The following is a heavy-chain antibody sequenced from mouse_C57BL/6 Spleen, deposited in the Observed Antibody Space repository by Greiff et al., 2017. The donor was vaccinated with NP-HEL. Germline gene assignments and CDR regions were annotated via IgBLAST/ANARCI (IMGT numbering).Heavy chain of an antibody. CDR2: IRSKSNNYAT. CDR1: GFRFPPSA. V-gene: IGHV10-1*01. CDR3: VRHDPFAY. J-gene: IGHJ3*01. Sequence: EVQLVESGGGLVQPKGSLTLSCSASGFRFPPSALNWFRQAPGTGLEWVARIRSKSNNYATYYADSVKDRFTISRDDSESMLYLQMNNLKTEDTAMYYCVRHDPFAYWGQGTLVTVSA.